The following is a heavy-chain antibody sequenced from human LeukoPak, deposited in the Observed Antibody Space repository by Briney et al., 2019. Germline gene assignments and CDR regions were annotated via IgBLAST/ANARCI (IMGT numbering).Heavy chain of an antibody. D-gene: IGHD1-26*01. CDR3: ATMGSGSYFNF. Sequence: SETLSLTCAVSGGSISSGSWWGWIRQPPGKGLEWIGEINQSGSTKYNPSLKSRVTISVDTSKNQFSLKLSSVTAADTAVYYCATMGSGSYFNFWGQGSLVTVSS. CDR1: GGSISSGSW. J-gene: IGHJ4*02. CDR2: INQSGST. V-gene: IGHV4-4*02.